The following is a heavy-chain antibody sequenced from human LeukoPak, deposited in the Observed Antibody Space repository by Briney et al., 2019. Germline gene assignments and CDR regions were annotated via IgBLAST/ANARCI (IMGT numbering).Heavy chain of an antibody. CDR1: GGSFSGYF. J-gene: IGHJ5*02. CDR3: ARGLTTVTTFNWFDP. D-gene: IGHD4-17*01. Sequence: KPSETLSLTCAVYGGSFSGYFWSWFRQPPGKGLEWIGEINHSGSTNYNPSLKSRVTISVDTSKNQFSLKLSSVTAADTAVYSCARGLTTVTTFNWFDPWGQGTLVAVSS. V-gene: IGHV4-34*01. CDR2: INHSGST.